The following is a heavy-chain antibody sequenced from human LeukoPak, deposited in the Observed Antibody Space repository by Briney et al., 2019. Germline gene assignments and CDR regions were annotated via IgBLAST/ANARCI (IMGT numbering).Heavy chain of an antibody. Sequence: SGGSLRLSCAACGFTFKNYAMHWVRQAPGKGLDWVAFIRYDGNNKFYADSVKGRFTISRDNSKNTLYLQMNNLRPEDTAVYYCATANYYDSSGYHIDYWGQGTLVTVSS. CDR1: GFTFKNYA. J-gene: IGHJ4*02. D-gene: IGHD3-22*01. CDR2: IRYDGNNK. CDR3: ATANYYDSSGYHIDY. V-gene: IGHV3-30*02.